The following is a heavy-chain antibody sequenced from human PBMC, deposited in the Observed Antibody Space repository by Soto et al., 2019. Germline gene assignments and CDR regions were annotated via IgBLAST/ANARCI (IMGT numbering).Heavy chain of an antibody. CDR3: AKDFKDRTSCYPSCGDYYYYGMDV. Sequence: GGSLRLSCAASGFTFSSYGMHWVRQAPGKGLEWMAVISYDGSNKYYADSVKGRFTISRDNSKNTLYLQMNSLRAEDTAVYYCAKDFKDRTSCYPSCGDYYYYGMDVWGQGTTVTVSS. CDR1: GFTFSSYG. CDR2: ISYDGSNK. J-gene: IGHJ6*02. V-gene: IGHV3-30*18. D-gene: IGHD2-2*01.